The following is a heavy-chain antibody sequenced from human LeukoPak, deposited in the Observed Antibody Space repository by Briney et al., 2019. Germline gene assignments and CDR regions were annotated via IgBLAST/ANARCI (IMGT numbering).Heavy chain of an antibody. CDR1: GGSISTTSYY. CDR2: IHSSGST. J-gene: IGHJ4*02. V-gene: IGHV4-39*01. CDR3: ARPRDGYNYGGFDY. Sequence: SETLSLTCTVSGGSISTTSYYWGWIRQPPGKGLEWIGSIHSSGSTDYNPSLESRVTISVDTSKNQFSLKLSSVTAADTAVYYCARPRDGYNYGGFDYWGQGTLVTVSS. D-gene: IGHD5-24*01.